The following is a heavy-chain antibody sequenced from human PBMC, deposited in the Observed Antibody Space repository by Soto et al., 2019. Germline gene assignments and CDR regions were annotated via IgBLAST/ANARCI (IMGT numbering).Heavy chain of an antibody. Sequence: QVQLVQSGAEVKKPGASVKVSCKASGYTFTSYDINWVRQAPGQGLEWMGWMNTNSGNTDYAQKFQGRVTMTRNTSIRTAYMELSSLRSEDTAVYYCARRGSSSTSCYTDYWGQGTLVTVAS. V-gene: IGHV1-8*01. CDR2: MNTNSGNT. CDR3: ARRGSSSTSCYTDY. D-gene: IGHD2-2*02. CDR1: GYTFTSYD. J-gene: IGHJ4*02.